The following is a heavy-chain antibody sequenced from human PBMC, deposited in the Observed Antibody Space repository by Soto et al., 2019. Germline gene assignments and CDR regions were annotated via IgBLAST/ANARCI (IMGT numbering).Heavy chain of an antibody. D-gene: IGHD1-26*01. CDR3: ARTRSAWSDFHYYSLDV. Sequence: GGSLRLSCAASGFTFNSYGMHWVRQGPGNGLEWVAFISYDSTKTYYADSVRGRFTISRDNSNSALYVQMNSLTGEDTAVYYCARTRSAWSDFHYYSLDVWGQGTTVTVSS. CDR2: ISYDSTKT. V-gene: IGHV3-30*03. CDR1: GFTFNSYG. J-gene: IGHJ6*02.